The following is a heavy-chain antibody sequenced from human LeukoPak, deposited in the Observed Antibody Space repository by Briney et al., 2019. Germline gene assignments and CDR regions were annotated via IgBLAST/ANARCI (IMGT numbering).Heavy chain of an antibody. CDR2: INPSGGST. V-gene: IGHV1-46*01. CDR3: ARGPSILMVYAIVVDDYYYGMDV. D-gene: IGHD2-8*01. CDR1: GYTFTSYY. J-gene: IGHJ6*02. Sequence: ASVKVSCKASGYTFTSYYMHWVRQAPGQGLEWVGIINPSGGSTSYAQKFQGRVTMTRDTSTSTVYMELSSLRSEDTAVYYCARGPSILMVYAIVVDDYYYGMDVWGQGTTVTVSS.